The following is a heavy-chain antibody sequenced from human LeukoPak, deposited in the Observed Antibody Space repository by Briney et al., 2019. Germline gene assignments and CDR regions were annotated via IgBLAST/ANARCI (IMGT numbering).Heavy chain of an antibody. CDR2: ISGSGGST. V-gene: IGHV3-23*01. J-gene: IGHJ4*02. CDR1: GFTFSSYA. Sequence: GGSLRLSCAASGFTFSSYAMSWVRQAPGKGLEWVSAISGSGGSTYYADCVKGRFTISRDNSKNTLYLQMNSLRAEDTAVYYCAKDLIAYYYDSSGPSGYWGQGTLITVSS. CDR3: AKDLIAYYYDSSGPSGY. D-gene: IGHD3-22*01.